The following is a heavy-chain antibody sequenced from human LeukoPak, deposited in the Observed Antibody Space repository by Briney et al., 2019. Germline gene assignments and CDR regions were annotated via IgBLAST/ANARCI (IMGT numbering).Heavy chain of an antibody. J-gene: IGHJ4*02. CDR3: ARRNWNSGYYLGF. D-gene: IGHD3-22*01. CDR2: IYPADSDN. Sequence: EESLKISCEASGYNFIHYWIGWVRQVPGKGLEWMGIIYPADSDNKYSPSFHGQVTFSADKSVSTAYLQLVNLKPSDTAIYYCARRNWNSGYYLGFWGQGTPVSVSS. CDR1: GYNFIHYW. V-gene: IGHV5-51*01.